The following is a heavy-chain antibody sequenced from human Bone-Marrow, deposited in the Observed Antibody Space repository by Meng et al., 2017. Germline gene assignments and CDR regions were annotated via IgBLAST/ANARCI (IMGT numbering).Heavy chain of an antibody. CDR1: GGTFSSYA. CDR2: IIPIFGTA. V-gene: IGHV1-69*01. Sequence: GQPWRSGAEVKKPGSSVKVSCKASGGTFSSYAISWVRQAPGQGLEWMGGIIPIFGTANYAQKFQGRVTITADESTSTAYMELSSLRSEDTAVYYCAREGIAAASLQDWGQGTLVTVSS. CDR3: AREGIAAASLQD. J-gene: IGHJ1*01. D-gene: IGHD6-13*01.